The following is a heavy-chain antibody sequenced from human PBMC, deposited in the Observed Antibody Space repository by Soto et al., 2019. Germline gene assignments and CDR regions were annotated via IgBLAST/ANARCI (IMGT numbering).Heavy chain of an antibody. V-gene: IGHV1-2*02. CDR3: ARAPGLPPPFDY. Sequence: ASVKVSCKASGYTFTGYYMHWVRQAPGQGLEWMGWINPNSGGTNYAQKFQGRVTMTRDTSISTAYMELGRLRSDDTAVYYCARAPGLPPPFDYWGQGTLVTVSS. CDR2: INPNSGGT. CDR1: GYTFTGYY. J-gene: IGHJ4*02. D-gene: IGHD2-15*01.